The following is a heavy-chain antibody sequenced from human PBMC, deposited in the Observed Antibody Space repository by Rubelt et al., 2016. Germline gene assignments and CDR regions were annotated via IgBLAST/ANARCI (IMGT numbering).Heavy chain of an antibody. Sequence: ESGGGLVQPGRSLRLSCAASGFTFDDYAMHWVRQAPGKGLEWVSGISWNSGSIGYADSVKGRFTISRDNAKNSLYLQMNSLRAEDTALYYCARPRGGWSNDAFDIWGQGTMVTVSS. CDR2: ISWNSGSI. CDR3: ARPRGGWSNDAFDI. D-gene: IGHD6-19*01. J-gene: IGHJ3*02. V-gene: IGHV3-9*01. CDR1: GFTFDDYA.